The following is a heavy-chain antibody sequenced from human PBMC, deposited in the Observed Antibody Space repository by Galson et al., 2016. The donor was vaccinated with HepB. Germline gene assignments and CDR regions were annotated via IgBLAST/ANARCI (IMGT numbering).Heavy chain of an antibody. Sequence: LRLSCAVSGFSFSTLPMHWVRQAPGKGLDWVAFISPDGRKTFYAGSVRGRFTVSRDNSANTLFLQMNSLTTDDTAVYYCTTEGPSDIRFEDWGQGTLVTVSS. CDR1: GFSFSTLP. D-gene: IGHD3-10*01. V-gene: IGHV3-30*04. CDR2: ISPDGRKT. CDR3: TTEGPSDIRFED. J-gene: IGHJ4*02.